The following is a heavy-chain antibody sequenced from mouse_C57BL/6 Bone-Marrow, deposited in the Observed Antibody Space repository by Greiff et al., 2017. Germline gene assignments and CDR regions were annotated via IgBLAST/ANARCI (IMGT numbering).Heavy chain of an antibody. Sequence: EVKLQESGGGLVQPGGSLKLSCAASGFTFSDYGMAWVRQAPRKGPEWVAFISNLAYSIYYADTVTGRFTISRENAKNNLYLEMSSLRYEDTAMYYCARQDYYGSSYAMDYWGQGTSVTVSS. V-gene: IGHV5-15*01. CDR3: ARQDYYGSSYAMDY. CDR2: ISNLAYSI. D-gene: IGHD1-1*01. CDR1: GFTFSDYG. J-gene: IGHJ4*01.